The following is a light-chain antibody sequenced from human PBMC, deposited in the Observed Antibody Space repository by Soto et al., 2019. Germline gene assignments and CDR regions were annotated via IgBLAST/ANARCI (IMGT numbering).Light chain of an antibody. Sequence: EIVLTQSPGTLSLSPGERATLSCRASQSVSSSYLAWYQQKPGQAPRLLIYGASVRATGVPARFSGSGPATDFTLTITSLEPEDFAVYYCQHRAIWPVSFGQGTRLEIK. J-gene: IGKJ5*01. CDR1: QSVSSSY. CDR2: GAS. V-gene: IGKV3D-20*02. CDR3: QHRAIWPVS.